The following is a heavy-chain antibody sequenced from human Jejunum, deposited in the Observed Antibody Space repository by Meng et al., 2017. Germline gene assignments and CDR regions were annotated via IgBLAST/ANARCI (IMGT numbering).Heavy chain of an antibody. Sequence: GESLKISCGTSGFTFSSYWMTWVRQAPGKGLEWVANIKKDGSEKYYVDSVKGRFIISRDNARNSLYLQMNSLRAEDTAVYYCARDFPFTGSYYLGWGQGTPVTVSS. D-gene: IGHD1-26*01. CDR3: ARDFPFTGSYYLG. CDR2: IKKDGSEK. V-gene: IGHV3-7*01. CDR1: GFTFSSYW. J-gene: IGHJ4*02.